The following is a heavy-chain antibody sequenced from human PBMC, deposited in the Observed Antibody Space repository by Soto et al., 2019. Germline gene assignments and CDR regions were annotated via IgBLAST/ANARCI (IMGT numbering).Heavy chain of an antibody. CDR2: ISYDGSNK. CDR1: GFTFSSYA. V-gene: IGHV3-30-3*01. J-gene: IGHJ6*02. D-gene: IGHD4-17*01. Sequence: SGGSLRLSCAASGFTFSSYAMHWVRQAPGKGLEWVAVISYDGSNKYYADSVKGRFTISRDNSKNTLYLQMNSLRAEDTAVYYCARDPYGGIYYYYYYGMDVWGQGTTVTVS. CDR3: ARDPYGGIYYYYYYGMDV.